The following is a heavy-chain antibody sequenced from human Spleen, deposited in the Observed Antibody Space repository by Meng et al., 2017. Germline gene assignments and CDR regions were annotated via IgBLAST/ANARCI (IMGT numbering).Heavy chain of an antibody. CDR3: TVYITGHI. V-gene: IGHV3-73*02. Sequence: EVQVVESGGGLVQPGGSLKLSCAASGFSFSGSDIHWVRQASGKGLEWVGRIITKTNNYATAYAASVKGRFTISRDDSLTTAYLQMNSLRSEDTALYYCTVYITGHIWGRGTMVTVSS. J-gene: IGHJ3*02. D-gene: IGHD6-19*01. CDR2: IITKTNNYAT. CDR1: GFSFSGSD.